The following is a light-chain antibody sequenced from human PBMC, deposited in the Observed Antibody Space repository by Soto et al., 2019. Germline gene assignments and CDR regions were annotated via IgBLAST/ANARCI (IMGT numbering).Light chain of an antibody. J-gene: IGKJ2*01. V-gene: IGKV1-5*03. CDR1: ESISSW. Sequence: DIQMTQSPSTLSASVGDRVTITCRASESISSWLAWYQQESGKAPKLLIYKASSLESGVPSRFSGSGSGTEFTLTISTLQPDDSTSYYCQQYHSFPYTFGQGTKLEIK. CDR3: QQYHSFPYT. CDR2: KAS.